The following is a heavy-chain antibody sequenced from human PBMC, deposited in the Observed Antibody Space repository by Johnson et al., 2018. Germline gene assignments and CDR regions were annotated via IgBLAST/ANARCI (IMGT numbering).Heavy chain of an antibody. V-gene: IGHV3-9*01. CDR2: ISWNSGSI. D-gene: IGHD3-10*01. CDR1: GFTFDDYA. CDR3: AKEGWFGGNYYYYYMDV. Sequence: VQLVQSGGGLVQPGGSLRLSCAASGFTFDDYAMHWVRQAPGKGLEWVSGISWNSGSIGYAESVKGRFTTSRDNAKNSLYLQMNRLRAEATAWYYCAKEGWFGGNYYYYYMDVWGKGTTVTVSS. J-gene: IGHJ6*03.